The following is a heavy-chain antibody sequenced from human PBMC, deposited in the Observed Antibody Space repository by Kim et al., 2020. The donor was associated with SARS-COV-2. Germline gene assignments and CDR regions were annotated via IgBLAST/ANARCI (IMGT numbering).Heavy chain of an antibody. Sequence: SETLSLTCAVYGGSFSGYYWSWIRQPPGKGLEWIGEINHSGSTNYNPSLKSRVTISVDTSKNQFSLKLSSVTAADTAVYYCARAAAFDYWGQGTLVTVSS. D-gene: IGHD6-25*01. J-gene: IGHJ4*02. CDR2: INHSGST. V-gene: IGHV4-34*01. CDR3: ARAAAFDY. CDR1: GGSFSGYY.